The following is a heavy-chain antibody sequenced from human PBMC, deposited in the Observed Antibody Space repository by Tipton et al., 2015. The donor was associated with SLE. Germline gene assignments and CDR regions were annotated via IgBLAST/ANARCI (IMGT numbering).Heavy chain of an antibody. D-gene: IGHD3-10*01. V-gene: IGHV4-39*07. Sequence: TLSLTCTVSGGSISSSSYYWGWIRQPPGKGLEWIGSIYYSGSTYYNPSLKSRVTISVDTSKNQFSLKLSSVTAADTAVYYCARGDYYGPLGGYWGQGTLVTVSS. J-gene: IGHJ4*02. CDR2: IYYSGST. CDR3: ARGDYYGPLGGY. CDR1: GGSISSSSYY.